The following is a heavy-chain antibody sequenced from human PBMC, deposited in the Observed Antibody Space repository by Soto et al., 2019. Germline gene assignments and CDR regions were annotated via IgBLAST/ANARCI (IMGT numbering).Heavy chain of an antibody. CDR1: GGSFSGYY. Sequence: QVQLQQWGAGPLRPLETLSLTCGVSGGSFSGYYWAWIRQSPGKGLEWIGEINDRGSINYNPSLKSRVSISVDTSTNHYSLNLRSVTDADTAVYYCARESHDILTGPPWVWYCDLWGRGTLVTVSS. CDR2: INDRGSI. D-gene: IGHD3-9*01. CDR3: ARESHDILTGPPWVWYCDL. J-gene: IGHJ2*01. V-gene: IGHV4-34*01.